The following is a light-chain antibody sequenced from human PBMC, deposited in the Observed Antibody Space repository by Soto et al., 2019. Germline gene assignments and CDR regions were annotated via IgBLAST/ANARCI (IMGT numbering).Light chain of an antibody. Sequence: EIVMTQSLATLSVSPGERATLSCRASQSVSSNLAWYQQKPGQAPRLLIYGASTRATGIPARFSGSGSGTEFTLTISSLQSEDFAVYYCQQYNNWPPSFGQGTKV. J-gene: IGKJ1*01. CDR1: QSVSSN. V-gene: IGKV3-15*01. CDR3: QQYNNWPPS. CDR2: GAS.